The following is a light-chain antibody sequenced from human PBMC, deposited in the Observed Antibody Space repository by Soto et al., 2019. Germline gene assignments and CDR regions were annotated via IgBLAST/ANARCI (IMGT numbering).Light chain of an antibody. CDR3: PQINTYLIS. Sequence: AIQLTQSPSSLSASVGDRVTITCRASQGINSALAWYQQKPGKAPQLLIYDASILQSGVPSRFSGGGSGTDFTLTISSLQPEDFATYYCPQINTYLISFGQGTRLEIK. CDR1: QGINSA. V-gene: IGKV1-13*02. CDR2: DAS. J-gene: IGKJ5*01.